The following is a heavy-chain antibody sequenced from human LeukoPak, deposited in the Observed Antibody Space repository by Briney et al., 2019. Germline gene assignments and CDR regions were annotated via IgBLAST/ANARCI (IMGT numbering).Heavy chain of an antibody. CDR2: IYYSGST. CDR1: GGSISSYY. V-gene: IGHV4-59*08. CDR3: AGLRTSNYYFEH. Sequence: SETLSLTCTVSGGSISSYYWSWIRQPPGKGLEWIGSIYYSGSTNYNPSLKSRVTISVDTSKDQLSLKLSSVTAADTAVYYCAGLRTSNYYFEHWGQGTLVTVSS. J-gene: IGHJ4*02. D-gene: IGHD4/OR15-4a*01.